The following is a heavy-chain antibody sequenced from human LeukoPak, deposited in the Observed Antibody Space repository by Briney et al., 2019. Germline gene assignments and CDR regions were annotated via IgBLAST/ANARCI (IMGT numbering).Heavy chain of an antibody. J-gene: IGHJ4*02. D-gene: IGHD6-19*01. V-gene: IGHV1-2*06. Sequence: GASVKVSCKASGYTFTDYYIHWVRQAPGQGLEWMGRLNPSSGDAIYAPRFQGRVTMTRDTSISTAYLDLRNLRSDDSAIFYCARTGYASGWYLSFFDYWGRGTLVSVSS. CDR2: LNPSSGDA. CDR1: GYTFTDYY. CDR3: ARTGYASGWYLSFFDY.